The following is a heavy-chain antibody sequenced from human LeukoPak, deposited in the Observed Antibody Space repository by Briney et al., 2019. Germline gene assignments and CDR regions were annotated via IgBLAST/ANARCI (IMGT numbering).Heavy chain of an antibody. Sequence: SETLSLTCTVSGRSISSSSYYWGWIRQPPGKGLEWIGSIYYSGSTYYNPSLKSRVTISVDTSKNQFSLKLSSVTAADTAVYYCASEKAVAGYYWGQGTLVTVSS. CDR3: ASEKAVAGYY. V-gene: IGHV4-39*01. CDR2: IYYSGST. J-gene: IGHJ4*02. D-gene: IGHD6-19*01. CDR1: GRSISSSSYY.